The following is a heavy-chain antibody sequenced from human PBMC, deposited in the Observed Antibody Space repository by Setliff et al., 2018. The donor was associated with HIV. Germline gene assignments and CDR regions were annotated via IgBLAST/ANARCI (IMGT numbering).Heavy chain of an antibody. J-gene: IGHJ6*03. CDR3: ARGNDNSGWGDYYYYYLDV. V-gene: IGHV4-59*08. D-gene: IGHD6-19*01. Sequence: SETLSLTCTVSEGSLSTYYWSWIRQPPGKGLEWIGYIYYNGSPTYNPSLKSRVTMSVDTSKNQFSPKLSSVTAADTAVYYCARGNDNSGWGDYYYYYLDVWGRGTTVTVSS. CDR2: IYYNGSP. CDR1: EGSLSTYY.